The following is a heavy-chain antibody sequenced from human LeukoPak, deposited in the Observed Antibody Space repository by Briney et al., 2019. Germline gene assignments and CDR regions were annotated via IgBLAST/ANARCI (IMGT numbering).Heavy chain of an antibody. V-gene: IGHV4-34*01. D-gene: IGHD6-6*01. CDR2: INHSGST. CDR1: GGSFSGYY. CDR3: ARVSRSTYYYYYGMDV. J-gene: IGHJ6*02. Sequence: PSETLSLTCAVYGGSFSGYYWSWIRQPPGKGLEWIGEINHSGSTNYNPSLKSRVTISVDTSKNQFSLKLSSVTAADTAVYYCARVSRSTYYYYYGMDVWGQGTTVTASS.